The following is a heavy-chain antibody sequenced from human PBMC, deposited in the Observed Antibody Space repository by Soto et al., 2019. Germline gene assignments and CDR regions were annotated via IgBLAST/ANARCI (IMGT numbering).Heavy chain of an antibody. CDR1: GGSMSSGGYY. CDR2: IYYSGST. V-gene: IGHV4-31*03. J-gene: IGHJ4*02. Sequence: QVQLQELGPGLVRPSQTLSLTCTVSGGSMSSGGYYWSWIRQHPGKGLEWIGYIYYSGSTYYNPSLKSRVTISADTSKNQFSLKLSSVTAADTAVYYCARARIDFWSGYNDYWGQGTLVTVSS. D-gene: IGHD3-3*01. CDR3: ARARIDFWSGYNDY.